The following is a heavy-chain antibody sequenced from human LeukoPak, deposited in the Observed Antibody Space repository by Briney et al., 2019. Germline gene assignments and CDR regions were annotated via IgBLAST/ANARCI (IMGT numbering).Heavy chain of an antibody. D-gene: IGHD1-14*01. Sequence: PSETLSLTCTVSGGSISNKYWSWIRQPPGKGLEWIGYIYYSGSTNYNPSLKSRVTILVDTSKNQFSLKLSSVTAADTAVYFCARAPEYGLYYFDYWGQGTLVTVSS. CDR1: GGSISNKY. CDR3: ARAPEYGLYYFDY. CDR2: IYYSGST. J-gene: IGHJ4*02. V-gene: IGHV4-59*01.